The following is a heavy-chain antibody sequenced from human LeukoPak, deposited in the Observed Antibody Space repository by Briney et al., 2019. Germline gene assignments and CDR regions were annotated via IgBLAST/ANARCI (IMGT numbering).Heavy chain of an antibody. CDR2: ISCSGGST. D-gene: IGHD3-9*01. Sequence: GGSLRLSCAASGFTFSSYAMSWVRQAPGKGLEWVSAISCSGGSTYYADSVKGRFTISRDNSKNTLYLQMNSLRAEDTAVYYCAKDLDDILSSIWGQGTMVTVSS. V-gene: IGHV3-23*01. J-gene: IGHJ3*02. CDR3: AKDLDDILSSI. CDR1: GFTFSSYA.